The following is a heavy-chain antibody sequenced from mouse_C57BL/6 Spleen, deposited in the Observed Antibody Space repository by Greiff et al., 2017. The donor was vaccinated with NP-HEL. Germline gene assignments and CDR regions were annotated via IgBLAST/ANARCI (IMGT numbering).Heavy chain of an antibody. V-gene: IGHV1-82*01. Sequence: VQLQESGPELVKPGASVKISCKASGYAFSSSWMNWVKQRPGKGLEWIGRIYPGDGDTNYNGKFKGKATLTADKSSSTAYMQLSSLTSEDSAVYFGARSGGAAWFAYWGQGTLVTVSA. D-gene: IGHD4-1*01. CDR1: GYAFSSSW. CDR3: ARSGGAAWFAY. J-gene: IGHJ3*01. CDR2: IYPGDGDT.